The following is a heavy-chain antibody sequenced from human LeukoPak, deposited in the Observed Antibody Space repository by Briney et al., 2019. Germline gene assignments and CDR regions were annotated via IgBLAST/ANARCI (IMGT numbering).Heavy chain of an antibody. D-gene: IGHD3-3*01. CDR2: ISWNSGSI. CDR3: AKGGRVVGVSDFDY. CDR1: GFTFDDYA. V-gene: IGHV3-9*01. J-gene: IGHJ4*02. Sequence: GGSLRLSCAASGFTFDDYAMPWVRQAPGKGLEWVSGISWNSGSIGYADSVKGRFTISRDNAKNSLYLQMNSLRAEDTALYYCAKGGRVVGVSDFDYWGQGTLVTVSS.